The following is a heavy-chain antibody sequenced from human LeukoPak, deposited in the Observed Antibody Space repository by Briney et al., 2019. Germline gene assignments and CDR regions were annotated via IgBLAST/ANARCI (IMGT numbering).Heavy chain of an antibody. Sequence: ASVKVTCKASGYAFTSYDMHWVRQAPGQGLEWMGIINPSGDSTSYAQKFQGRVTMTRDTSISTAYMELSRLRSDDTAVYYCASLEMAAASDYWGQGTLVTVSS. V-gene: IGHV1-46*01. J-gene: IGHJ4*02. D-gene: IGHD6-13*01. CDR1: GYAFTSYD. CDR2: INPSGDST. CDR3: ASLEMAAASDY.